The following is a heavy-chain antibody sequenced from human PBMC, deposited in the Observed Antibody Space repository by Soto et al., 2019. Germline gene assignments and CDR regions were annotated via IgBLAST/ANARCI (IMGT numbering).Heavy chain of an antibody. Sequence: EVQLVESGGALIQPGGSLRLSCAASGLTVSSNYMSWVRQAPGKGLDWVSFIYSDGSTFYSDSVKGRFSISRDNSKNTLYLQMNNLRADDTAVYDWASAGGSLHYWGRGTLVTVSS. D-gene: IGHD2-15*01. CDR3: ASAGGSLHY. J-gene: IGHJ4*02. CDR2: IYSDGST. V-gene: IGHV3-53*01. CDR1: GLTVSSNY.